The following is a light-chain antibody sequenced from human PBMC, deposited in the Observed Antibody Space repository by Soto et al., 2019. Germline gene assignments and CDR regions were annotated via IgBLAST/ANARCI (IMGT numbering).Light chain of an antibody. CDR3: SSYTTSSTLGV. CDR1: SSDVGGSDH. Sequence: QSVLTQPASVSGSPGQSITFSCTGTSSDVGGSDHVNWYQQHPGKAPKLMIFDVSNRPSGVSTRFSGSKSGTAASLTISGLQAEDEADYYCSSYTTSSTLGVFGTGTKVTVL. V-gene: IGLV2-14*03. CDR2: DVS. J-gene: IGLJ1*01.